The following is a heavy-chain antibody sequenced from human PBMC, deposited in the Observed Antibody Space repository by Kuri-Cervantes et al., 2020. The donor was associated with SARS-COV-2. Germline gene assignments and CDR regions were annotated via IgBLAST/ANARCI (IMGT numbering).Heavy chain of an antibody. CDR1: GGSFSGYY. V-gene: IGHV4-34*01. CDR3: ARVDGDYVDWYFDL. J-gene: IGHJ2*01. Sequence: SETLSLTCAVYGGSFSGYYWSWIRQPPGKGLEWIGEINHSGSTNYNPSLKSRVTISVDTSKNQLPLKLSSVTAADTAVYYCARVDGDYVDWYFDLWGRGTLVTVSS. D-gene: IGHD4-17*01. CDR2: INHSGST.